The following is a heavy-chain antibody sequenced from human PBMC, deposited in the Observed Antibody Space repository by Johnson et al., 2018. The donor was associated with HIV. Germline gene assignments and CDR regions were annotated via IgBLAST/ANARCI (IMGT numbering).Heavy chain of an antibody. CDR1: EFTFSSYA. Sequence: QVQLVESGGGLVQPGGSLRLSCAASEFTFSSYAMRWVRQAPGKGLEWVAFIWYDGSNKYYADSVKGRFTISRANSKNTLYLQMNSLRAEDTAVYYCSKDLPYDMRGVDAFDIWGQGTVVTVSS. CDR2: IWYDGSNK. J-gene: IGHJ3*02. V-gene: IGHV3-30*02. D-gene: IGHD3-22*01. CDR3: SKDLPYDMRGVDAFDI.